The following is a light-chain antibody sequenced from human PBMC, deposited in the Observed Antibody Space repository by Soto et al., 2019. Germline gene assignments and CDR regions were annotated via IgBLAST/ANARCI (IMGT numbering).Light chain of an antibody. CDR3: QRFVNPSTWT. J-gene: IGKJ1*01. CDR1: QSVSSTY. V-gene: IGKV3-20*01. Sequence: EIVLTQSPGTLSLSPGERATLSCRASQSVSSTYLIWYQQKPGQAPRLLIYGASSRATGVPDRFSGGGCGTDFTLTISRLEPEDFAVYYCQRFVNPSTWTFGQGTKVEIK. CDR2: GAS.